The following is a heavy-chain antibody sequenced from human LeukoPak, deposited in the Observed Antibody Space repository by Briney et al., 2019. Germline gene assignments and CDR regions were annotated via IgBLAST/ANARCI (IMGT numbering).Heavy chain of an antibody. CDR2: IYYSGST. CDR1: GGSISSSSYY. CDR3: AEMATIHFDY. Sequence: NPSETLSLTCTVSGGSISSSSYYWGWIRQPPGKGLEWIGSIYYSGSTYYNPSLKSRVTISVDTSKNQFSLKLSSVTAADTAVYYCAEMATIHFDYWGQGTLVTVSS. D-gene: IGHD5-24*01. V-gene: IGHV4-39*07. J-gene: IGHJ4*02.